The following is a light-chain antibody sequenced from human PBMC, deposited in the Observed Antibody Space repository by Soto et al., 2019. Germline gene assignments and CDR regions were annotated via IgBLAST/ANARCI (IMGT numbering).Light chain of an antibody. CDR3: QQYDERPPTLS. CDR1: QSVSTN. V-gene: IGKV3-15*01. J-gene: IGKJ4*01. CDR2: AAS. Sequence: EIVMKQSPATLSVSPGERVTLSCRASQSVSTNLAWYQQKPGQAPRLLIYAASVRATGIPARFSGSGSGTEFTLTISSLQSEDFAVYYCQQYDERPPTLSFGGGTKVEIK.